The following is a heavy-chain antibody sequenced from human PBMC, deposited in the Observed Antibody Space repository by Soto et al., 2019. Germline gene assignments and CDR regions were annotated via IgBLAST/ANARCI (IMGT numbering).Heavy chain of an antibody. CDR1: GGTFSSYA. Sequence: ASVKVSCKASGGTFSSYAISWVRQAPGQGLEWMGGIIPIFGTANYAQKFQGRVTITADESTSTAYMELSSLRSEDTAVYYCARPAHYYDSSGEYYYGMDVWGQGTTVTVSS. D-gene: IGHD3-22*01. CDR2: IIPIFGTA. V-gene: IGHV1-69*13. J-gene: IGHJ6*02. CDR3: ARPAHYYDSSGEYYYGMDV.